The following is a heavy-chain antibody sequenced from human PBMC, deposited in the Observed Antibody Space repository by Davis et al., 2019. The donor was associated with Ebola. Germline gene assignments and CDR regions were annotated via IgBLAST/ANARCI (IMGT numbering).Heavy chain of an antibody. CDR3: ARRAGLQYYYGMDV. CDR2: IFYSGST. Sequence: MPSETLSLTCTVSGGSISGFYWSWIRQPPGKGLEWIGYIFYSGSTYYNPSLKSRVTTSIDTSKNQFSLSLRSVTAADTAVYYCARRAGLQYYYGMDVWGKGTTVTVSS. J-gene: IGHJ6*04. D-gene: IGHD5-18*01. V-gene: IGHV4-59*06. CDR1: GGSISGFY.